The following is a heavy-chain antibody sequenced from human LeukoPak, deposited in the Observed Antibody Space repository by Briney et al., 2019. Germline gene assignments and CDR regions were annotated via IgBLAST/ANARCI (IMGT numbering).Heavy chain of an antibody. CDR3: ARENYYDSSGYYPYYFDY. D-gene: IGHD3-22*01. V-gene: IGHV4-30-4*01. J-gene: IGHJ4*02. CDR1: GGSISSGDYY. Sequence: SQTLSLTCTVSGGSISSGDYYWSWIRQPPGKGLEWIGYIYYSGSTYYNPSLKSRVTISVDTSKNQSSLKLSSVTAADTAVYYCARENYYDSSGYYPYYFDYWGQGTLVTVSS. CDR2: IYYSGST.